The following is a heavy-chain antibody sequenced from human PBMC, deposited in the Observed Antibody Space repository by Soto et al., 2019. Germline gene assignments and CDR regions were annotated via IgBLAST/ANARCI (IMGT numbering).Heavy chain of an antibody. Sequence: QVQLVQSGAEVKKPGASVKVSCKASGYTFTDYFIHWVRQAPGQGFEWMGWINPKSRGTTYAQKFPGQVTMTRDTFKFKAHMDLGGLRSDDTAIYYCSRVTLRAGNWFDLWCQGTLVTVSS. CDR2: INPKSRGT. CDR1: GYTFTDYF. CDR3: SRVTLRAGNWFDL. V-gene: IGHV1-2*02. J-gene: IGHJ5*02.